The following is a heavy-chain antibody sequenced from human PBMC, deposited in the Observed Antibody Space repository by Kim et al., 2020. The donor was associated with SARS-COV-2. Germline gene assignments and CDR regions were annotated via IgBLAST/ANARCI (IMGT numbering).Heavy chain of an antibody. J-gene: IGHJ4*02. V-gene: IGHV3-21*01. CDR2: ISSSSYI. CDR1: GFTFSSYS. CDR3: ARDGNYYDSSGYYYDLGDFDY. D-gene: IGHD3-22*01. Sequence: GGSLRLSCAASGFTFSSYSMNWVRQAPGKGLEWVSSISSSSYIYYADSVKGRFTISRDNAKNSLYLQMNSLRAEDTAVYYCARDGNYYDSSGYYYDLGDFDYWGQGTLVTVSS.